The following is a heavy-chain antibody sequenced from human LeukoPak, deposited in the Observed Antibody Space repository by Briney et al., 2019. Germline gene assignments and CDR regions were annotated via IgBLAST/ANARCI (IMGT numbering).Heavy chain of an antibody. J-gene: IGHJ5*02. CDR2: ISGSGGST. D-gene: IGHD1-26*01. V-gene: IGHV3-23*01. CDR3: AKGRYSGSYYNWFDP. CDR1: GFTFSSYA. Sequence: GGSLRLSCAASGFTFSSYAMSWVRQVPGKGLEWVSAISGSGGSTYYADSVKGRFTISRDTSKNTLYLQMNSLRVEDTAVYYCAKGRYSGSYYNWFDPWGQGTLVTVSS.